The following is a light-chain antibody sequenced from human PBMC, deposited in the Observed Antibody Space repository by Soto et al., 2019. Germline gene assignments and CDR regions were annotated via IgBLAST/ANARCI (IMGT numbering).Light chain of an antibody. CDR3: QQYKTYSRT. Sequence: IQMTQSPSTLSASVGDRVTITCRASQSISPWLAWYQQKPGKAPKVLIYKTSTLQTGVPSRFSGSGSGTEFTLTISSLQPDDFATYSCQQYKTYSRTFGQGTKVEI. V-gene: IGKV1-5*03. CDR2: KTS. CDR1: QSISPW. J-gene: IGKJ1*01.